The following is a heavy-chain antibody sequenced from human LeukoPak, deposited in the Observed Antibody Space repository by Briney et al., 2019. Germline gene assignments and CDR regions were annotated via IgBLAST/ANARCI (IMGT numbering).Heavy chain of an antibody. J-gene: IGHJ4*02. Sequence: SETLSLTCTVSGGSISSSSYYWGWIRQPPGKGREWIGSIYYSGSTYYNPSLKSRVTISVDTSKNQFSLKLSSVTAADTAVYYCARVDTAMVTDYWGQGTLVTVSS. V-gene: IGHV4-39*01. CDR3: ARVDTAMVTDY. CDR1: GGSISSSSYY. D-gene: IGHD5-18*01. CDR2: IYYSGST.